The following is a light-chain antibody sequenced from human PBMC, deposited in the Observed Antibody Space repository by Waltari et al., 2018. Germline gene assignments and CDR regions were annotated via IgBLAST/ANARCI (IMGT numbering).Light chain of an antibody. CDR1: SRHITNV. J-gene: IGLJ3*02. CDR3: QTGGHGTWV. Sequence: HLELPPSPSASASLGSSVKLNCTLSSRHITNVYALHQQQPQKGPRYWMKVNREGSHSRGDEIPDRFSGSSSGAERYLTSSSRQSEDEADYYCQTGGHGTWVFGGGTKLTVL. V-gene: IGLV4-69*01. CDR2: VNREGSH.